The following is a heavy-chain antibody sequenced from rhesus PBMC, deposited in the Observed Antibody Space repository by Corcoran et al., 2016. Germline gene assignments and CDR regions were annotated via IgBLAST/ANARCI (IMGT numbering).Heavy chain of an antibody. CDR2: NGGSSGRT. J-gene: IGHJ6*01. CDR3: AIATANYGLDS. CDR1: GGSISGYW. D-gene: IGHD4-29*01. Sequence: QVQLQESGPGLVKPSETLSLTCAVSGGSISGYWGGWIRQPPGKGLEWIGYNGGSSGRTHYNPPLKRRVTISTDTSKNPFSLKLSSVTAADTAGYYCAIATANYGLDSWGQGVVVTVSS. V-gene: IGHV4-165*01.